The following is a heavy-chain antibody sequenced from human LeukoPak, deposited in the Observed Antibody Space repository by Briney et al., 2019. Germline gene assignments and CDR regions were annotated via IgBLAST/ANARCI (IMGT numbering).Heavy chain of an antibody. Sequence: GGSLRLSCAASGFTFSSYNMNWVRQAPGKGPEWVSSISSDSGYIYYADSVKGRFTISRDNAKNSLYLQMNSLRAEDTAVYYCARGSGGSCYSELCYYYYMDVWGKGTTVTVSS. V-gene: IGHV3-21*01. CDR2: ISSDSGYI. CDR1: GFTFSSYN. J-gene: IGHJ6*03. CDR3: ARGSGGSCYSELCYYYYMDV. D-gene: IGHD2-15*01.